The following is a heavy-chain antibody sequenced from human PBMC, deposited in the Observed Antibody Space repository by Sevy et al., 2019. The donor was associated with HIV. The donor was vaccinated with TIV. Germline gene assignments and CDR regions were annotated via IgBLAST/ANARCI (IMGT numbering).Heavy chain of an antibody. CDR2: VYWNGDT. V-gene: IGHV4-59*01. Sequence: SETLSLTCTVSGDSIGSYYWNWIRQPPGKGLEWLGDVYWNGDTNYSPSLKSRVTILVDTSKNQCSLKLRSVTAADTAVYFRARLLKYDIVTAMYYKNGFDVWGQGTLVTVSS. J-gene: IGHJ6*02. CDR1: GDSIGSYY. D-gene: IGHD3-9*01. CDR3: ARLLKYDIVTAMYYKNGFDV.